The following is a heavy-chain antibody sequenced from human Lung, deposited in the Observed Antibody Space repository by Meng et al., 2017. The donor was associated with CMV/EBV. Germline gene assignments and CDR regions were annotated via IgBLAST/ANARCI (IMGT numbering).Heavy chain of an antibody. CDR3: TRALDYYDSRAFYYYYGMDV. CDR2: IRSKAYGGTT. J-gene: IGHJ6*02. V-gene: IGHV3-49*04. Sequence: SCTASGFTFGDYAMSWVRQAPGKGLEWVGFIRSKAYGGTTEYAASVKGRFTISRDDSKSNAYLQMNSLKTEDTAVYYCTRALDYYDSRAFYYYYGMDVWXQGTTVTVSS. D-gene: IGHD3-22*01. CDR1: GFTFGDYA.